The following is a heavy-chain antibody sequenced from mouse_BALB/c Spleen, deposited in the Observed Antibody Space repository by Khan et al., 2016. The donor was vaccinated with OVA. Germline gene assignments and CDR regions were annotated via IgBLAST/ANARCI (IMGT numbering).Heavy chain of an antibody. CDR1: GYTFTSYW. J-gene: IGHJ2*01. Sequence: VQLQQSGAELVKAGASVKMSCKASGYTFTSYWMHWVKQRLGQGLEWFAETTPTNGRTYYNEKFKSKATLTVDKSSSTAYMLLSGPTFEDSAVYHCARIKKIVATYFDYWGQGTTLTVSS. V-gene: IGHV1S81*02. CDR3: ARIKKIVATYFDY. D-gene: IGHD1-1*01. CDR2: TTPTNGRT.